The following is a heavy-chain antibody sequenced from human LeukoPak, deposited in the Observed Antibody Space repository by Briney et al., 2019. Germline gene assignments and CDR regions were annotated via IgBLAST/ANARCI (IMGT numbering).Heavy chain of an antibody. D-gene: IGHD3-16*01. CDR2: IWYDGSNK. CDR3: ARDGGIWYFDY. V-gene: IGHV3-33*01. Sequence: PGGSLRLSCAASGFTFSSYVMHWVRQAPGKGLEWVAVIWYDGSNKYYADSVKGRFTISRDNSKKTLYLQMNSLRPEDTAVYYCARDGGIWYFDYWGQGTLVTVSS. CDR1: GFTFSSYV. J-gene: IGHJ4*02.